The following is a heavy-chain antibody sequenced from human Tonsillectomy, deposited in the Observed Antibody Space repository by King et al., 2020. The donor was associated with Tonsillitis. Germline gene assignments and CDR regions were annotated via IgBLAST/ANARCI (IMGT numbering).Heavy chain of an antibody. Sequence: QLVQSGAEVKKPGSSVKVSCKASGGTFSSYAISWVRQAPGQGLEWMGGIIPIFGTANYAQKFQGRVTITADDSTSTAYMELSSLRSVDTAVYYCARGYYDSSGTEYYFDYWGQGTLVTVSS. CDR2: IIPIFGTA. CDR1: GGTFSSYA. J-gene: IGHJ4*02. V-gene: IGHV1-69*01. CDR3: ARGYYDSSGTEYYFDY. D-gene: IGHD3-22*01.